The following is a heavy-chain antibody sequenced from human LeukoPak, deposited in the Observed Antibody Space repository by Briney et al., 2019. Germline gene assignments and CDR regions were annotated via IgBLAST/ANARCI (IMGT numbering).Heavy chain of an antibody. CDR3: ARDSVRSGIRSGSFDY. CDR1: GITVRSNY. Sequence: GGSLRLSCAVSGITVRSNYMSWVRQAPGKGLEWVSDIYSGGSTYYADSVKGRFTISRDNSKNTVYLEMNSLRAEDTAVYYCARDSVRSGIRSGSFDYWGQGTLVTVSS. D-gene: IGHD3-10*01. J-gene: IGHJ4*02. V-gene: IGHV3-66*01. CDR2: IYSGGST.